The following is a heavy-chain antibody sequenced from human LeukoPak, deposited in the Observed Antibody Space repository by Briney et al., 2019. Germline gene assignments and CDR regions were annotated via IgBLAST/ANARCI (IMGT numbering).Heavy chain of an antibody. CDR1: GSTFDDYS. CDR2: ISGDGGST. Sequence: PGGSLRLSCAASGSTFDDYSMHWVRQAPGKGLEWVSLISGDGGSTYYADSVKGRFTISRDNSKNSLYLQMNSLRTEDTALYYCAKGHIAGAITEFDYWGQGTLVTVSS. D-gene: IGHD1-26*01. CDR3: AKGHIAGAITEFDY. V-gene: IGHV3-43*02. J-gene: IGHJ4*02.